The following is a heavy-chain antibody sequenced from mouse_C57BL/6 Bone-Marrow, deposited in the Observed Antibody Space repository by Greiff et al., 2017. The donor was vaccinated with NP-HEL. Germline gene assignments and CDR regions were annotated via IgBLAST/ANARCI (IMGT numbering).Heavy chain of an antibody. D-gene: IGHD1-1*01. CDR3: AAHYYGSSLWYFDV. V-gene: IGHV1-39*01. CDR2: INPNYGTT. CDR1: GYSFTDYN. Sequence: EVKLMESGPELVKPGASVKISCKASGYSFTDYNMNWVKQSNGKSLEWIGVINPNYGTTSYNQKFKGKATLTVDQSSSTAYMQLNSLTSEDSAVYYCAAHYYGSSLWYFDVWGTGTTVTVSS. J-gene: IGHJ1*03.